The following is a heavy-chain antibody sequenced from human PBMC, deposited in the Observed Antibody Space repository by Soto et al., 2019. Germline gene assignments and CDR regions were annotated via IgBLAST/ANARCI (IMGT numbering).Heavy chain of an antibody. CDR2: INAGNANT. Sequence: ASVKVSCKASGYAFTWFNMHWVRQAPGQRLEWMGWINAGNANTKYSQNFQGRITITRDTSASTAYMELSSLRSEDTAVYYCARSETTYCSGGGCSYNWFDPWGQGTLVTVSS. J-gene: IGHJ5*02. D-gene: IGHD2-15*01. V-gene: IGHV1-3*01. CDR3: ARSETTYCSGGGCSYNWFDP. CDR1: GYAFTWFN.